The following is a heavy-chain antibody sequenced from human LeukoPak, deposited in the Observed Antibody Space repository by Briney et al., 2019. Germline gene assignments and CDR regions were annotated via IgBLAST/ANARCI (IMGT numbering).Heavy chain of an antibody. V-gene: IGHV4-59*01. Sequence: PSETLSLTCTVSGGSISSYYWSWIRQPPGKGLEWIGYIYYSGSTNYNPSLKSRVTISVDTSKNQFSLKLSSVTAADTAVYYCARDDMVRGVTYWGQGTLVTVSS. CDR3: ARDDMVRGVTY. CDR1: GGSISSYY. CDR2: IYYSGST. D-gene: IGHD3-10*01. J-gene: IGHJ4*02.